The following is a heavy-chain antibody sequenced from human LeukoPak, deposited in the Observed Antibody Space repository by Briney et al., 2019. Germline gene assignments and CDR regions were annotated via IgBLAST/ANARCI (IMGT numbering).Heavy chain of an antibody. V-gene: IGHV1-8*03. J-gene: IGHJ5*02. D-gene: IGHD5-18*01. CDR2: MNPNSGNT. CDR1: GYTFTSHD. Sequence: ASVKVSCKASGYTFTSHDINWVRQATGQGLEWMGWMNPNSGNTGYAQKFQGRVTFTRNTSISTAYMELSSLRSEDTAVYYCARVAYSYGANWFDPWGQGTLVTVSS. CDR3: ARVAYSYGANWFDP.